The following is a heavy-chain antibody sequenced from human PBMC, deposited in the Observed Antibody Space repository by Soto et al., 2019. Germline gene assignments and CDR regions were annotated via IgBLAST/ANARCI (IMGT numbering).Heavy chain of an antibody. V-gene: IGHV1-18*01. CDR3: ARRTRIVGAASFDY. D-gene: IGHD1-26*01. J-gene: IGHJ4*02. Sequence: QVQLVQSGAEVKKPGASVKVSCKASGYTFTSYDINWGRQAPGQGLEWMGWISVYNGNTEYAQKYQGRVTMTTDTSTSTADMELRSLRSDDTAVYYCARRTRIVGAASFDYWGQGTLVTVSS. CDR2: ISVYNGNT. CDR1: GYTFTSYD.